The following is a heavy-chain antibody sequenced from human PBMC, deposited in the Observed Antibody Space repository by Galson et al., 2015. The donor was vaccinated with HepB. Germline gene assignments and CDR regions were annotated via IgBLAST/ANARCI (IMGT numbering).Heavy chain of an antibody. CDR1: GLTFSDYS. J-gene: IGHJ6*02. V-gene: IGHV3-21*06. Sequence: SLRLSCAASGLTFSDYSMNWVRQAPGKGLEWVSSINSSSNYIYYADLVRGRFTTSRDNAENSLCLQMDSLRAEDTAMYYCARVDCSGAAYQEFGMDVWGQGTAVTVSS. CDR2: INSSSNYI. D-gene: IGHD2-15*01. CDR3: ARVDCSGAAYQEFGMDV.